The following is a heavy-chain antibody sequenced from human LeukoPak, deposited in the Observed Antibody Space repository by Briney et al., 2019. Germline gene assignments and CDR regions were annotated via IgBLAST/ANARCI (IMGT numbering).Heavy chain of an antibody. J-gene: IGHJ4*02. CDR1: GFTFSSYA. Sequence: GGSLRLSCAASGFTFSSYAMSWVRQAPGKGLEWVSAISGSGDSTYYGDSVKGRSTISRDNSKNSLYLQMNSLRAEDTAVYYCAKTRPLDSSSWSHGDYWGQGTLVTVSS. V-gene: IGHV3-23*01. CDR3: AKTRPLDSSSWSHGDY. CDR2: ISGSGDST. D-gene: IGHD6-13*01.